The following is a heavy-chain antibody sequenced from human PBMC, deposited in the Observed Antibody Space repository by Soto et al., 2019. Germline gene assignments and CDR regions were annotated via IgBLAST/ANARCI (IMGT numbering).Heavy chain of an antibody. CDR3: ARARYYYDSRGYETYYFDY. CDR2: INPNSGGT. Sequence: ASVKVSCKASGYTFTGYYMHWVRQAPGQGLEWMGWINPNSGGTNYAQNFQHWVTMTRDTSISTAYMELSRLRSDDTAVYYCARARYYYDSRGYETYYFDYWGQGTLVTVSS. CDR1: GYTFTGYY. D-gene: IGHD3-22*01. J-gene: IGHJ4*02. V-gene: IGHV1-2*04.